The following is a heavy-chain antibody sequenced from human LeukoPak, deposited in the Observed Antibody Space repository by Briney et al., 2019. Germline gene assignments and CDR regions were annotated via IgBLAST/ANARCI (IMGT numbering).Heavy chain of an antibody. CDR3: VRANWRSIEY. CDR2: ISPRGDIT. V-gene: IGHV3-21*01. J-gene: IGHJ4*02. Sequence: PGGSLRLSCAGSGFRFSNHGMNWVRQAPGKGLEWVSGISPRGDITYYADSVKGRFSISRDNAKNSLFLQMNSLRVDDTAVYYCVRANWRSIEYWGQGTLVTVSS. D-gene: IGHD3-3*01. CDR1: GFRFSNHG.